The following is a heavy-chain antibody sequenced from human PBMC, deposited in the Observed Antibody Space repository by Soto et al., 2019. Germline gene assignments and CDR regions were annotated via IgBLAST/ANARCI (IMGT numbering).Heavy chain of an antibody. J-gene: IGHJ4*02. CDR3: ARRGVDYYGSGSYYNAPFDY. D-gene: IGHD3-10*01. Sequence: ASVKVSCKASGYTFTSYYMHWVRQAPGQGLEWMGIINPSGGSTSYAQKFQGRVTMTRDTSTSTVYMELSSLRSEDTAVYYCARRGVDYYGSGSYYNAPFDYWGQGTLVTVSS. CDR1: GYTFTSYY. CDR2: INPSGGST. V-gene: IGHV1-46*03.